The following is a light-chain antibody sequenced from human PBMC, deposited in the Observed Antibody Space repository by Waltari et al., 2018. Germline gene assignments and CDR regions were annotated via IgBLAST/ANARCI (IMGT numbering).Light chain of an antibody. CDR2: EVS. V-gene: IGLV2-14*01. J-gene: IGLJ1*01. CDR3: SSYPSSSPRV. Sequence: QSALTQPASVSGSPGQSITISCTGTSSDVGGYNYVSWAQQHPGTAPKLMIYEVSNRASGVSNRFSGPKSGHTAPLTISGLQAEDEADYYCSSYPSSSPRVCGTATKLTVL. CDR1: SSDVGGYNY.